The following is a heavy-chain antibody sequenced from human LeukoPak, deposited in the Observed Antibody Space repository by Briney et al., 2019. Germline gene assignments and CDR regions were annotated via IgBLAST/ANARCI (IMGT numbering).Heavy chain of an antibody. V-gene: IGHV4-39*01. CDR1: GGSLRSSNYY. CDR2: IYYSGST. CDR3: ARRRQATPILFDC. Sequence: SETLSLTCTVSGGSLRSSNYYWGWIRQPPGKGLEWIGSIYYSGSTYYNPSLKSRVTISVDTSKNEFSLKLSSVTARHTAEFYCARRRQATPILFDCWGQGTLVTVSS. D-gene: IGHD5-12*01. J-gene: IGHJ4*02.